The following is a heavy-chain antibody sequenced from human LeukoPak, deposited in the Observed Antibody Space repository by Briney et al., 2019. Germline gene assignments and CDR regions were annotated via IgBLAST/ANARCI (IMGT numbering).Heavy chain of an antibody. V-gene: IGHV4-4*02. CDR3: ARDSYYYDSSGYYYSPDAFDI. CDR1: GGSISSSNW. D-gene: IGHD3-22*01. Sequence: SETLSLTCAVSGGSISSSNWWSWVRQPPGKGLEWIGEIYHSGSTNYNPSLKSRVTISVDKSKNQFSLKLSSVTAADTAVYYCARDSYYYDSSGYYYSPDAFDIWGQGTMVTVSS. J-gene: IGHJ3*02. CDR2: IYHSGST.